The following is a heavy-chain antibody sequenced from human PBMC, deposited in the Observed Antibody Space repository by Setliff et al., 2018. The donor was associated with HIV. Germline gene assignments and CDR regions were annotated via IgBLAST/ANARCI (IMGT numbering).Heavy chain of an antibody. CDR1: GASIGNYY. V-gene: IGHV4-59*08. J-gene: IGHJ6*02. CDR3: ARAPLSRLRSYYYYYGMDV. D-gene: IGHD4-17*01. Sequence: SETLSLTCTVSGASIGNYYGSWIRQPPGKGLEWIGYIYNSGSTTYNPSLKSRVTISIDTSKNQFSLKLSSVTAADTAVYYCARAPLSRLRSYYYYYGMDVWGQGTTVTVSS. CDR2: IYNSGST.